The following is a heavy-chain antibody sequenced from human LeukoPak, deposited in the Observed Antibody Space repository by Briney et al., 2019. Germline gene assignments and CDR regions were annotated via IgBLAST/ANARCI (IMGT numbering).Heavy chain of an antibody. CDR2: IYYSGST. V-gene: IGHV4-30-4*08. J-gene: IGHJ5*02. CDR3: AYGSGSKWFDP. D-gene: IGHD3-10*01. CDR1: GGSISSGDYY. Sequence: SQTLSLTCTVSGGSISSGDYYWSWVRQPPGKGLEWIGYIYYSGSTYYNPSLKSRVTISVDTSKNQFSLKLSSVTAADTAVYYCAYGSGSKWFDPWGQGTLVTVSS.